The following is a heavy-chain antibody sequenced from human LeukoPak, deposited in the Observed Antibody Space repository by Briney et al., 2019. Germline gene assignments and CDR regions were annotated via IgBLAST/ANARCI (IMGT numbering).Heavy chain of an antibody. J-gene: IGHJ4*02. CDR1: GFTFSDYG. Sequence: GGSLRLSCAASGFTFSDYGMTWVRQAPGKGLEWVSGISGSGGSTYYADSVKGRFIISRANYKNTLYLQMNSLRAEDTALYYCAKGGARAAVTGYFDYWGQGTLVTVSS. CDR2: ISGSGGST. V-gene: IGHV3-23*01. CDR3: AKGGARAAVTGYFDY. D-gene: IGHD6-13*01.